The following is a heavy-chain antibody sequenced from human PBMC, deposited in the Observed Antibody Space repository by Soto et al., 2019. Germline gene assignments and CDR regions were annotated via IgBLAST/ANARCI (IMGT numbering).Heavy chain of an antibody. CDR1: GYTFTGHY. J-gene: IGHJ4*02. D-gene: IGHD3-22*01. CDR3: GRGRSGQIVVFY. CDR2: IGPETGAT. V-gene: IGHV1-2*02. Sequence: GGSVKVSCKASGYTFTGHYIPWVRQAPEQGPEWMGEIGPETGATRYAQKFQGRVTMTRDMSITTVYMELNNLSPEDTAVYYCGRGRSGQIVVFYWGQGTPVTVSS.